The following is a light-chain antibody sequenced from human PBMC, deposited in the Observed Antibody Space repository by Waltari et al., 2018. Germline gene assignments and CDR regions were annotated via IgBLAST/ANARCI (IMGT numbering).Light chain of an antibody. J-gene: IGLJ2*01. CDR1: GRDIGGNKY. CDR2: DVT. Sequence: QSALTQPASVSGTPGPSITLSCIGTGRDIGGNKYVSWYQQHPGEAPKVILYDVTSRPSGVSDRFSGSKSGNTAFLTISGLQAEDEADYYCSSYATTRVIFGGGTKVTVL. CDR3: SSYATTRVI. V-gene: IGLV2-14*03.